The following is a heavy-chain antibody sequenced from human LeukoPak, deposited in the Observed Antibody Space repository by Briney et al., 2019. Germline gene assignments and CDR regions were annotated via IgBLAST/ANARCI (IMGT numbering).Heavy chain of an antibody. CDR1: GFSFSSYA. CDR2: ISGTGGSIWVSGFTGSGTT. Sequence: GGSLRLSCAASGFSFSSYAMSWVRKAPGKGLEWVSGISGTGGSIWVSGFTGSGTTYYADSVKGRFTISRDDSRNTVYLQLNKLRVEDTAVYYCAKASWVSNADAVLWGQGTVVTVSS. J-gene: IGHJ4*02. CDR3: AKASWVSNADAVL. V-gene: IGHV3-23*01. D-gene: IGHD1-1*01.